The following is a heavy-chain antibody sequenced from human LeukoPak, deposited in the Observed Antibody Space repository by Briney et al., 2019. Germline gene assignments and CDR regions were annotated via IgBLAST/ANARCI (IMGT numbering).Heavy chain of an antibody. CDR3: ARESSSSRYYYYGMDV. J-gene: IGHJ6*02. V-gene: IGHV3-33*01. CDR2: IWYDGSNK. Sequence: GRSLRLSCAASGFTFSSNGMHWVRQAPGKGLEWVTVIWYDGSNKYYPDSMKGRFTISRDNSKNTLYLQINSLRAEDTAVYYCARESSSSRYYYYGMDVWGQGTMVTVSS. D-gene: IGHD6-6*01. CDR1: GFTFSSNG.